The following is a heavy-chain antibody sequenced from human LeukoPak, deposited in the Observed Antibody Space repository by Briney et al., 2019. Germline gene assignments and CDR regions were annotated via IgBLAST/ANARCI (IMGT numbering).Heavy chain of an antibody. CDR1: GFTFSSYA. CDR2: ISGSGGST. CDR3: AKDSRGSGSRYYGMDV. V-gene: IGHV3-23*01. D-gene: IGHD3-10*01. Sequence: GGSLRLSCAASGFTFSSYAMSWVRQAPGKGLEWVSAISGSGGSTYYADSVKGRFTTSRDNAKNSLYLQMNSLRAEDTALYYCAKDSRGSGSRYYGMDVWGQGTTVTVSS. J-gene: IGHJ6*02.